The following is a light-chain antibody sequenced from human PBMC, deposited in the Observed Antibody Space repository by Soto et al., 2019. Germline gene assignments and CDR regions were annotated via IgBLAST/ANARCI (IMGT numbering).Light chain of an antibody. CDR1: SSDVGGYNY. CDR2: EVT. J-gene: IGLJ2*01. V-gene: IGLV2-14*01. Sequence: QSALTQPASVSGSPGQSITISCTGSSSDVGGYNYVSWYQQHPGKAPKLMIYEVTHRPSGVSDRFSGSKSGNTASLTISGLLAEDEADYYCSSYASSSTLVLFGGGTKVTVL. CDR3: SSYASSSTLVL.